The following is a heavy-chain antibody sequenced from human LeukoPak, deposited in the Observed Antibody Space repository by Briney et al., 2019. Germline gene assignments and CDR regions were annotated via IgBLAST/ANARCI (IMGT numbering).Heavy chain of an antibody. CDR2: ISSSSSYI. CDR1: GFTFSSYS. CDR3: AREDILTGYYY. J-gene: IGHJ4*02. Sequence: GGSLRLSCAASGFTFSSYSMNWVRQAPGKGREWVSSISSSSSYIYYADSVKGRFTISRDNAKNSLYLQMNSLRAEDTAVYYCAREDILTGYYYWGQGTLVTVSS. D-gene: IGHD3-9*01. V-gene: IGHV3-21*01.